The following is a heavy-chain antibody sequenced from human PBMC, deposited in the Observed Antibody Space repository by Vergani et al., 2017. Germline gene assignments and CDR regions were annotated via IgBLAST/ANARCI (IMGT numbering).Heavy chain of an antibody. CDR2: IYPNGNG. V-gene: IGHV4-4*07. D-gene: IGHD2-21*01. Sequence: QVHLQESGPGVVKPSDTLSLTCTVSGGSMSEFYWTWIRQPAGRGLEWIGRIYPNGNGNYNESLRSRLTMSIDTSRSQFSLSLSSVTAADTAVYYCARGNCGVNCPKYKWLAPWGRGILVTVSS. J-gene: IGHJ5*02. CDR1: GGSMSEFY. CDR3: ARGNCGVNCPKYKWLAP.